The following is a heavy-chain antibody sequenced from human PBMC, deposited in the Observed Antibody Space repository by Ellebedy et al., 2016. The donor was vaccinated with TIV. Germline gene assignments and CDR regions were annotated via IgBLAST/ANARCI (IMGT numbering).Heavy chain of an antibody. J-gene: IGHJ4*02. D-gene: IGHD2-21*01. CDR2: IRSKANNYAT. CDR1: GFTFSGSP. CDR3: VRRAQFHDY. V-gene: IGHV3-73*01. Sequence: GESLKISCAASGFTFSGSPIHWVRQASGKGLDWVGRIRSKANNYATAYAASVKGRFTISRDDSQNTAYLQMNSLKTEDTAMYFCVRRAQFHDYWGQGTLVTVSS.